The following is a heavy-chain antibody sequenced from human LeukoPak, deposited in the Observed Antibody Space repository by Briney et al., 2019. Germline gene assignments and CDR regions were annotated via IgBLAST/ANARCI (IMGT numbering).Heavy chain of an antibody. CDR3: AIHGGNWNDADNWFDP. Sequence: PSETLSLTCAVYGGSFSSYYWSWIRQPPGKGLEWIGEINYGGSTNYTPSLKSRVTISVDPSKNQFSLKLRSVTAADTAVYYCAIHGGNWNDADNWFDPWGQGTLVTVSS. CDR1: GGSFSSYY. J-gene: IGHJ5*02. D-gene: IGHD1-20*01. CDR2: INYGGST. V-gene: IGHV4-59*08.